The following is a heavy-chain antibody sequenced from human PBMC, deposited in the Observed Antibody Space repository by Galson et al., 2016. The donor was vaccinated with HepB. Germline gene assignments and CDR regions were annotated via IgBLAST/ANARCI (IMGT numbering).Heavy chain of an antibody. CDR2: ISGSGYII. CDR3: AREGAYSGNDFGGGFDF. D-gene: IGHD5-12*01. CDR1: GFTFNSHK. Sequence: SLRLSCAASGFTFNSHKMQWVRQAPGKGLEWLSDISGSGYIIQYADSVKGRFTTSRDKAKNSLFLQMNSLRDEDTAVYYCAREGAYSGNDFGGGFDFWGQGTLVTVSS. J-gene: IGHJ4*02. V-gene: IGHV3-48*02.